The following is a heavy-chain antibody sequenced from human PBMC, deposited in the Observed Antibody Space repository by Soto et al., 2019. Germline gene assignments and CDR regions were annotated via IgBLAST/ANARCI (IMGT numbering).Heavy chain of an antibody. D-gene: IGHD2-21*02. CDR3: ARGCGGDCFRSEY. Sequence: EVQLLESGGGLVQPGGSLRLSCAASGFTFSTYAMSWVRQAPGKGLDWVSAIGASGAGTYYAGSVKGRFTISRDNAKNSLYLQMNSLRDEDTAVYYCARGCGGDCFRSEYWGQGTLVTVSS. V-gene: IGHV3-23*01. J-gene: IGHJ4*02. CDR2: IGASGAGT. CDR1: GFTFSTYA.